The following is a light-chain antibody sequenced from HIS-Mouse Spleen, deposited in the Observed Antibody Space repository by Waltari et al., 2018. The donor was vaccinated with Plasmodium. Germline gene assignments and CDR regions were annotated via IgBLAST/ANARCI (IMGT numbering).Light chain of an antibody. CDR1: SSDVGGYNY. CDR3: SSYTSSSTLYVV. V-gene: IGLV2-14*03. CDR2: DVS. Sequence: QSALTQPASVSGSPGKSITISCTGTSSDVGGYNYVPWYQQHPGKAPKLMIYDVSNRPSGVSNRFSGSKSGNTASLTISGLQAEDEADYYCSSYTSSSTLYVVFGGGTKLTVL. J-gene: IGLJ2*01.